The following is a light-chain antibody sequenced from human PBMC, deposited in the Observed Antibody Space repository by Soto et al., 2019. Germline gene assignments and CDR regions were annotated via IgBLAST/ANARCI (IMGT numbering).Light chain of an antibody. CDR2: DVS. J-gene: IGLJ1*01. V-gene: IGLV2-23*02. Sequence: QSALTQPASVSGSPGQSITISCTGTSSDVGNYNLVSWYQQHPGKAPKLMIYDVSKRPSGVSNRFSGSKPGNTASLTISGLQADDEADYYCCSYAGDSYVFGTGTKLTVL. CDR3: CSYAGDSYV. CDR1: SSDVGNYNL.